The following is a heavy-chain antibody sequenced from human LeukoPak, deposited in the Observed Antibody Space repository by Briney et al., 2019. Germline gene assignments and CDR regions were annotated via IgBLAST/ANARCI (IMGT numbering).Heavy chain of an antibody. J-gene: IGHJ6*03. Sequence: ASVKVSCKASGYTFTSYYMHWVRQARGQGLEWMGIINPSGGSTSYAQKFQGRVTMTRDMSTSTVYMELSSLRSEDTAVYYCARDYYYGSGSYSAYYYMDVWGKGTTVTVSS. CDR3: ARDYYYGSGSYSAYYYMDV. CDR1: GYTFTSYY. V-gene: IGHV1-46*01. CDR2: INPSGGST. D-gene: IGHD3-10*01.